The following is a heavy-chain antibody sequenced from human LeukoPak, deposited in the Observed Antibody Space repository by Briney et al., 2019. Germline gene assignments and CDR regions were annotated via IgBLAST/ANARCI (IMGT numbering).Heavy chain of an antibody. CDR1: GDSLRKSTFY. CDR3: ARTHCEGDCFSAIRY. Sequence: PSETLSLTCTVSGDSLRKSTFYWVWIRQPPGKGLGGIGSIYYSGGADYNPSLQSRVTISVDTSKNEFSLKVRSVTAADTAVYFCARTHCEGDCFSAIRYWGQGTPVTVSS. CDR2: IYYSGGA. J-gene: IGHJ4*02. V-gene: IGHV4-39*07. D-gene: IGHD2-21*02.